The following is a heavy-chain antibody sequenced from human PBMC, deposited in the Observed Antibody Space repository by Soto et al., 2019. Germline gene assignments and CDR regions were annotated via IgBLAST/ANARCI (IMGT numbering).Heavy chain of an antibody. D-gene: IGHD3-3*01. CDR2: IYYSGST. Sequence: SETLSLTCTVSGGSISSYYWSWIRQPPGKGLEWIGYIYYSGSTNYNPSLKSRVTISVDTSKNQFSPKLSSVTAADTAVYYCARTVLEWLFDYYYYYMDVWGKGTTVTVSS. CDR3: ARTVLEWLFDYYYYYMDV. CDR1: GGSISSYY. V-gene: IGHV4-59*01. J-gene: IGHJ6*03.